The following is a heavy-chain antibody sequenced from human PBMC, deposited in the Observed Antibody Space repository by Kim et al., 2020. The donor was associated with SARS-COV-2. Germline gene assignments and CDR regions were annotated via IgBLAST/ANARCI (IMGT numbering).Heavy chain of an antibody. CDR3: ARKTSPWLVRNNWFDP. J-gene: IGHJ5*02. CDR2: INHSGST. V-gene: IGHV4-34*01. D-gene: IGHD6-19*01. CDR1: GGSFSGYY. Sequence: SETLSLTCVLYGGSFSGYYWSWIRQPPGKGLEWIGEINHSGSTNYNPSLKSRVTISVDTSKNQFSLKLSSVTAADTSVYYCARKTSPWLVRNNWFDPWGQGTLVTVSS.